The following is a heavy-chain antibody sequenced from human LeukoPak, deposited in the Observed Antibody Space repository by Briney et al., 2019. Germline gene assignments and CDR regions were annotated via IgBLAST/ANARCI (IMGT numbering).Heavy chain of an antibody. CDR2: ISSSRSYI. CDR3: ARDQSGIRFDP. D-gene: IGHD3-10*01. Sequence: GGSLRLSCAASGFTFSSYSMNWVRQAPGKGLEWVSSISSSRSYIYYADSVKGRFTISRDNAKNSLYLQMNSLRAEDTAVYYCARDQSGIRFDPWGQGTLVTVSS. CDR1: GFTFSSYS. V-gene: IGHV3-21*01. J-gene: IGHJ5*02.